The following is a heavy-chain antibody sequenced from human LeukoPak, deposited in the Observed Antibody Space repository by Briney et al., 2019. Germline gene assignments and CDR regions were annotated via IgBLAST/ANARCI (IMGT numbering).Heavy chain of an antibody. J-gene: IGHJ4*02. CDR2: IYSDGST. V-gene: IGHV3-66*01. CDR1: GFTFSSYA. D-gene: IGHD2-15*01. CDR3: ARDLGYCSGGSCYVGYFDY. Sequence: PGGSLRLSCAASGFTFSSYAMHWVRQAPGKGLEWVSLIYSDGSTYYADSVKGGFTISRDNSKNTLYLQMNSLRAEDTAVYYCARDLGYCSGGSCYVGYFDYWGQGTLVTVSS.